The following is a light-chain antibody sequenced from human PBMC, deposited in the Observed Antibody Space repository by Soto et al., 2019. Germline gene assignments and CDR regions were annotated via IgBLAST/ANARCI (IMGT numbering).Light chain of an antibody. J-gene: IGKJ4*01. CDR2: MGS. CDR3: MQALHTPLT. V-gene: IGKV2-28*01. Sequence: DIVMTQSPLSLPVTPGEPASISCRSSQSLLHSNGYNYLDWYLQKPGQSPQILIYMGSNRASEVPDRFSGSGSGTDFTLKISRVEAEDVGVYYCMQALHTPLTFGGGTKVEIK. CDR1: QSLLHSNGYNY.